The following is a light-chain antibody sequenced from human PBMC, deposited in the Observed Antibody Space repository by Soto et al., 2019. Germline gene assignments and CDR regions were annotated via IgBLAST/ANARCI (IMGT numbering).Light chain of an antibody. Sequence: DIQMTQSPSSLSASIGGRVTITCRASQSISDRLAWYQQKPGKAPKLLMYKASTLESGVPSRFSGSGSGTEFTLTISSLHPDDFATYYCQHYNTYSPWTFGQGTKVDNK. CDR1: QSISDR. V-gene: IGKV1-5*03. J-gene: IGKJ1*01. CDR2: KAS. CDR3: QHYNTYSPWT.